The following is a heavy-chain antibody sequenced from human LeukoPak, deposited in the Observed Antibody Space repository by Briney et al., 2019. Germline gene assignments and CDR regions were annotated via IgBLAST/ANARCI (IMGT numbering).Heavy chain of an antibody. CDR1: GGSISSSSYY. V-gene: IGHV4-39*07. J-gene: IGHJ6*03. Sequence: SETLSLTCTVSGGSISSSSYYWGWIRQPPGKGLEWIGSIYYSGSTYYNPSLKSRVTISVDTSKNQFSLKLSSVTAADTAVYYCARAPQTTSYMDVWGKGTTVTVSS. CDR3: ARAPQTTSYMDV. CDR2: IYYSGST. D-gene: IGHD4-17*01.